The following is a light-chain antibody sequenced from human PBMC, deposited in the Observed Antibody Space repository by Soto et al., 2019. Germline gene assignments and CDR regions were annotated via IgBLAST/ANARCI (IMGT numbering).Light chain of an antibody. J-gene: IGLJ1*01. CDR3: TSYSSSDIFYV. CDR2: QVT. Sequence: QSSLAQPASVSGSPGQSITISCTGTSSDIGGYYYVSWYQHHPGKAPKLLIYQVTNRPSRVSNRFSGSKSGNTASLTISGLQADDEADYYCTSYSSSDIFYVVGNGTKVTVL. V-gene: IGLV2-14*01. CDR1: SSDIGGYYY.